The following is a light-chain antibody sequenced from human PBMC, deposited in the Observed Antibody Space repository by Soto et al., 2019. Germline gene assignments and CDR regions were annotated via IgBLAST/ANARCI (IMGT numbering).Light chain of an antibody. J-gene: IGKJ5*01. Sequence: EIVLTQSPATLSFSPGERATLSCMASQSVGSFLAWYQQKPGQAPRLLIYDTSIRATVIPARFSGSGSGTDFTLTICSLDPEDFSVYYCQQRYNWPITFGQGTRLEI. CDR2: DTS. CDR3: QQRYNWPIT. CDR1: QSVGSF. V-gene: IGKV3-11*01.